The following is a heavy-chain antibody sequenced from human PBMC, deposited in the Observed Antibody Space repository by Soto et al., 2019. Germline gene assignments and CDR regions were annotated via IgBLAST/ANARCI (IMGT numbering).Heavy chain of an antibody. V-gene: IGHV1-69*01. D-gene: IGHD4-17*01. CDR1: GGTFANFI. CDR3: ARNGACCSYRGEYAGMDV. CDR2: IVPMSGTA. Sequence: QVQLVQSGAEVKEPGSSVKVSCKASGGTFANFIMNWVRQTPGQGLEWMGGIVPMSGTATYAEKFKGRVTISATESTSTDYMELTSQRSENTDGYDWARNGACCSYRGEYAGMDVWGQGTTVTVS. J-gene: IGHJ6*02.